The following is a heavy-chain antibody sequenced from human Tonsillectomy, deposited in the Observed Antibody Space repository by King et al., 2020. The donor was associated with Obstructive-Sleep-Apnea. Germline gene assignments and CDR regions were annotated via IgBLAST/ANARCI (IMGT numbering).Heavy chain of an antibody. V-gene: IGHV1-18*04. Sequence: VQLVESGGEVKKPGASVKVSCKASGYSFTNYGFTWVRQAPGQGLEWMGWISAYNGNTNYAQKFQDRVTMTTDTSTRTAYMELRSLRSDDTAVYFCARNMLGGYSGYAGLFPDYWGQGPLVPVSS. CDR2: ISAYNGNT. D-gene: IGHD5-12*01. J-gene: IGHJ4*02. CDR1: GYSFTNYG. CDR3: ARNMLGGYSGYAGLFPDY.